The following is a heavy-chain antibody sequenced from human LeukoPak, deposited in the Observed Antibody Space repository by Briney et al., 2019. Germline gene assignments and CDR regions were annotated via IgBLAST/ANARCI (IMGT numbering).Heavy chain of an antibody. CDR3: AKGRGLAGYFDY. J-gene: IGHJ4*02. V-gene: IGHV3-30*02. CDR1: GFTFSNYD. Sequence: PGGSVRLSCAASGFTFSNYDMHWVRQAPGKGLEWVAFIRYDGGNKYYADSVKGRFTISRDNSKNTLYLQMNSLRAEDTAVYYCAKGRGLAGYFDYWGQGTLVTVSS. CDR2: IRYDGGNK. D-gene: IGHD6-19*01.